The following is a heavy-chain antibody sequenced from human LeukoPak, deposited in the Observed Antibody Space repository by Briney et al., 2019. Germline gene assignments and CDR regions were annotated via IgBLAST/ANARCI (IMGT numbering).Heavy chain of an antibody. J-gene: IGHJ4*02. Sequence: PSETLSLTCAVYGGSFSGYYWSWIRQPPGKGLEWIGEINHSGSTNYNPSLKSRVTISVDTSKNQFSLKLSSVTAADTAVYYCARGPTRVFGYWGQGTLVTVSS. D-gene: IGHD3-16*02. CDR1: GGSFSGYY. CDR2: INHSGST. CDR3: ARGPTRVFGY. V-gene: IGHV4-34*01.